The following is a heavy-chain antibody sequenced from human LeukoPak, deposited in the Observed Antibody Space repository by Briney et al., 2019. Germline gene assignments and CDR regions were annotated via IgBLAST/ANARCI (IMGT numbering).Heavy chain of an antibody. D-gene: IGHD3-10*01. V-gene: IGHV3-23*01. J-gene: IGHJ5*02. Sequence: PGGSLRLSCAASGFTFSSFEINWVRQAPGKGLEWVSYISGGGSTYFADSVRGRFTFSTDNSKNTLYLQMNSLRAEDVAIYYCAKDGGSGMGFDPWGQGTLVTVSS. CDR3: AKDGGSGMGFDP. CDR1: GFTFSSFE. CDR2: ISGGGST.